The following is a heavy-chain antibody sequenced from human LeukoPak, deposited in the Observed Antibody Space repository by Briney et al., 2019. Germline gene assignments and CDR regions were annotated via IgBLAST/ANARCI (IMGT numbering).Heavy chain of an antibody. CDR3: ANQEMDYYDSSGYYY. D-gene: IGHD3-22*01. J-gene: IGHJ4*02. CDR1: GFTFSSYA. Sequence: GGSLRLSCAASGFTFSSYAMSWVRQAPGKGLEWVSAISGSGGSTYYADSVKGRFTISRDNSKNTLYLQMNSLRAEDTAVYYCANQEMDYYDSSGYYYWGQGTLVTVSS. CDR2: ISGSGGST. V-gene: IGHV3-23*01.